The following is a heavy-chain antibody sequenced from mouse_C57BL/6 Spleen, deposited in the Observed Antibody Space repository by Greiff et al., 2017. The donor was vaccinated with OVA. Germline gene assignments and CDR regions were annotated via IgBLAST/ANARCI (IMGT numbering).Heavy chain of an antibody. D-gene: IGHD1-1*01. V-gene: IGHV1-64*01. CDR1: GYTFTSYW. CDR3: ARGATTVVARDWFAD. CDR2: IHPNSGST. J-gene: IGHJ3*01. Sequence: QVHVKQPGAELVKPGASVKLSCKASGYTFTSYWMHWVKQRPGQGLEWIGMIHPNSGSTNSNEKFKSKATLTVAKSSSTAYMQLRSLTSEDSADYYCARGATTVVARDWFADWGQGTLVTVSA.